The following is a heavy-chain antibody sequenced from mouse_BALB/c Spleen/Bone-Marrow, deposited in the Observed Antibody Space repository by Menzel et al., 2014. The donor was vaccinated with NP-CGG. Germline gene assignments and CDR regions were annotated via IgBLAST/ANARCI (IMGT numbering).Heavy chain of an antibody. CDR1: GFTFSDYY. Sequence: EVQRVESGGGLVKPGGSLKLSCAASGFTFSDYYMHWVRQTPEKRLEWAATISDGGSYTYYPDSVKGRFTISRDNAKNNLYLQMSSLKSEDTAMYYCAREDDDGSWFAYWGQGTLVTVSA. D-gene: IGHD2-12*01. V-gene: IGHV5-4*02. CDR2: ISDGGSYT. J-gene: IGHJ3*01. CDR3: AREDDDGSWFAY.